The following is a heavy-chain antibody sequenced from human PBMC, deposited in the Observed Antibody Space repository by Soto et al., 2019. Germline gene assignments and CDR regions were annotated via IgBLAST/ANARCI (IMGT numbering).Heavy chain of an antibody. CDR1: GYTFTSYG. V-gene: IGHV1-18*04. CDR2: ISAYNGNT. J-gene: IGHJ6*02. D-gene: IGHD3-10*01. Sequence: QVQLVQSGAEVKKPGASVKVSCKASGYTFTSYGISWVRQAPGQGLEWMGWISAYNGNTNYAQKRQGRVTMTTDTSTSTAYMELRSLRSDDTAVYYCARDRDLWFGELSVPLIYDYGMDVWGQGTTVTVSS. CDR3: ARDRDLWFGELSVPLIYDYGMDV.